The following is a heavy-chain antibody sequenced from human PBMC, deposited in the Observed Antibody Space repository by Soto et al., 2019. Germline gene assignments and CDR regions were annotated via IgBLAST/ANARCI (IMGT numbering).Heavy chain of an antibody. J-gene: IGHJ4*02. CDR1: GLTFTDYW. D-gene: IGHD3-10*01. CDR3: TKDTFGAWDS. Sequence: GGSLRLSCVTYGLTFTDYWMSWVRQAPGKGLEWVANIKQDESEKNYLDSVKGRFTISRDNAKNTLYLQMNGLSAEDTAIYYCTKDTFGAWDSWGQGTLVTVSS. V-gene: IGHV3-7*01. CDR2: IKQDESEK.